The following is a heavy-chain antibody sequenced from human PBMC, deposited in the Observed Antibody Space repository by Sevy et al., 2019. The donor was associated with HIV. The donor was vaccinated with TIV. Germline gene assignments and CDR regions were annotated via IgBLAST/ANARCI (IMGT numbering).Heavy chain of an antibody. D-gene: IGHD1-26*01. Sequence: ASVKVSCKASGGTFSSYAISWVRQAPGQGLEWMGGIIPIFGTANYAQKFQGRVTITADESTSTAYMELSSLRSEDTAVYYCARARRKGATAFDAFDIWGQGTMVTVS. V-gene: IGHV1-69*13. J-gene: IGHJ3*02. CDR1: GGTFSSYA. CDR2: IIPIFGTA. CDR3: ARARRKGATAFDAFDI.